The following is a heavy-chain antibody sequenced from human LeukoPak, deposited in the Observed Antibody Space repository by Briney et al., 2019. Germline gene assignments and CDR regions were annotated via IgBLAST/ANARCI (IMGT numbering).Heavy chain of an antibody. J-gene: IGHJ4*02. CDR1: GGSITGNNW. CDR2: ISHSGST. V-gene: IGHV4-4*02. D-gene: IGHD1-1*01. CDR3: ARVTGTTPFDY. Sequence: SETLSLTCAVSGGSITGNNWWSWVRQPPGKGLEWIGEISHSGSTNYNPSLESRVTISVDKSQNQFSLKVTSVTAADTAVYFCARVTGTTPFDYWGQGTLVTVSS.